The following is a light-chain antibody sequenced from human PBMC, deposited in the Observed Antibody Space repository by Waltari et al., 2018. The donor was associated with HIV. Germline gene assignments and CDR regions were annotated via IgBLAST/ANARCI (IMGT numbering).Light chain of an antibody. Sequence: SYVLTQPPSVSVAPGQAATIPCGGNNSGRQRVHWYQQKAGQAPVLVVYDGSDRPSGIPERFSGSRSGNTATLTISRVEAGDEADYYCHVWDRSSDHHVFGTGTKVTVL. V-gene: IGLV3-21*02. J-gene: IGLJ1*01. CDR3: HVWDRSSDHHV. CDR1: NSGRQR. CDR2: DGS.